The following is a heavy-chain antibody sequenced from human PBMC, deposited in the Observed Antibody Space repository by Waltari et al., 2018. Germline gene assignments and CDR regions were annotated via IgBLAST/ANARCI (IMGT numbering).Heavy chain of an antibody. CDR3: ARDLRPLPAHYTGFDY. CDR1: GGTFSSYA. CDR2: IIPILGIA. J-gene: IGHJ4*02. V-gene: IGHV1-69*09. Sequence: QVQLVQSGAEVKKPGSSVKVSCKASGGTFSSYAIRWVRPAPGQGLEWMGRIIPILGIANYAQKFQGRVTITADKSTSTAYMELSSLRSEDTAVYYCARDLRPLPAHYTGFDYWGQGTLVTVSS. D-gene: IGHD3-3*01.